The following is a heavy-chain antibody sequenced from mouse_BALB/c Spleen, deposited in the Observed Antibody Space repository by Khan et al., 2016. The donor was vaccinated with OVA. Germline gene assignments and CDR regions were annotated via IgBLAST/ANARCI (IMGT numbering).Heavy chain of an antibody. D-gene: IGHD4-1*01. V-gene: IGHV5-6*01. CDR1: GFTFSTYG. J-gene: IGHJ3*01. Sequence: EVQGVESGGDLVKPGGSLRLSCAASGFTFSTYGMSWVRQFPDKRLEWVATINSDGYYTYYPDTVKGRFTISRNTAEKPLYLQMSSLKSEDTALYYCASHLTGSFAYWGQGTLVTVSA. CDR3: ASHLTGSFAY. CDR2: INSDGYYT.